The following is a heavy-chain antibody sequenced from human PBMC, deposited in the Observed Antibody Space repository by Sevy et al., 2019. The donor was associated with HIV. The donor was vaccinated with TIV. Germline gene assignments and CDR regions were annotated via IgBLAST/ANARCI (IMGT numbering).Heavy chain of an antibody. CDR3: ARVAPYSSSWQLYYYGMDV. D-gene: IGHD6-13*01. V-gene: IGHV3-30-3*01. J-gene: IGHJ6*02. CDR1: GFTFSSYA. Sequence: GGSLRLSCAASGFTFSSYAMHWVRQAPGKGLEWVAVISYDGSNKYYADSVKGRFTISRDNSKNTRYLQMNSLRAEDTAVYYCARVAPYSSSWQLYYYGMDVWGQGTTVTVS. CDR2: ISYDGSNK.